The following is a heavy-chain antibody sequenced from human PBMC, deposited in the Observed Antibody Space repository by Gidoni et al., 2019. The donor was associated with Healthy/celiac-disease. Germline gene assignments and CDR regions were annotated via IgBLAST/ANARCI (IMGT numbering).Heavy chain of an antibody. Sequence: EVQLVESGGGLVQPGGSLRLSCAASGFTVSSNYMSWVRQAPGKGLEWVSVIYSGGSTYYADSVNGRFTISRDNSKNTLYLQIHSLRAEDTAVYYCARDRLELRGWRLAFDIWGQGTMVTVSS. D-gene: IGHD1-7*01. CDR2: IYSGGST. CDR1: GFTVSSNY. V-gene: IGHV3-66*01. J-gene: IGHJ3*02. CDR3: ARDRLELRGWRLAFDI.